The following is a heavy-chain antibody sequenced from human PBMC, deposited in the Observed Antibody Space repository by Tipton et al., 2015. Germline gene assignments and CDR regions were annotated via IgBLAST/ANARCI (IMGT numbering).Heavy chain of an antibody. V-gene: IGHV5-51*01. D-gene: IGHD3-3*01. Sequence: QVTISADKSISTAYLQWSSLKASDTAMYYCARPPRNDFYAFDIWGQGTMVTVSS. CDR3: ARPPRNDFYAFDI. J-gene: IGHJ3*02.